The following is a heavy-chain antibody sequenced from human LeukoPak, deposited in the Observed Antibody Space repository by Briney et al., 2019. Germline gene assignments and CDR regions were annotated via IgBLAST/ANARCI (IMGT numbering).Heavy chain of an antibody. CDR3: ARDDGMSYYFDY. CDR2: ISSSSSYI. J-gene: IGHJ4*02. CDR1: GFTFSSYS. Sequence: PGGSLRLSCAASGFTFSSYSMNWVRQAPGKGLEWVSSISSSSSYIYYADSVKGRFTISRDNAKNSLYLQMNSLRAEDTAVYYCARDDGMSYYFDYWGQGTLVTVSS. V-gene: IGHV3-21*01. D-gene: IGHD5/OR15-5a*01.